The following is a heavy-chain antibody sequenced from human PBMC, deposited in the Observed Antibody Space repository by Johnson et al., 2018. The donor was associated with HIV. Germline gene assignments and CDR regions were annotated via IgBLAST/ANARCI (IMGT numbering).Heavy chain of an antibody. J-gene: IGHJ3*02. Sequence: VQLVESGGGLVQPGRSLRLSCAPSGFTFDSYAMHWVRQVPGKGLEWVAVISYDGTNKYFADSVKGRFTISRDNSKNMLYLQMNSLRAEDSATYYCARGSHCSGDWCSPRTFDIWGHGTMVTVSS. V-gene: IGHV3-30*04. CDR1: GFTFDSYA. CDR2: ISYDGTNK. CDR3: ARGSHCSGDWCSPRTFDI. D-gene: IGHD2-21*02.